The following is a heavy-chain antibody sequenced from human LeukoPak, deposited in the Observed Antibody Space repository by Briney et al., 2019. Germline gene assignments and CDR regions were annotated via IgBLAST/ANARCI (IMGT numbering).Heavy chain of an antibody. J-gene: IGHJ5*02. CDR3: AKGYGYNWFDP. CDR1: GFTFDDYA. D-gene: IGHD5-18*01. Sequence: GGSLRLSCAASGFTFDDYAMHWVRQAPGKGLEWVSGISWNSGSIGYADSVKGRFTNSRDNAKNSLYLQMNSLRAEDTALYYCAKGYGYNWFDPWGQGTLVTVSS. V-gene: IGHV3-9*01. CDR2: ISWNSGSI.